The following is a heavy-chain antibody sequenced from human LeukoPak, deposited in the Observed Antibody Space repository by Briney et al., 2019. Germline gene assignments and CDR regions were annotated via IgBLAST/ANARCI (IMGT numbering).Heavy chain of an antibody. Sequence: PGGSLRLSCAASGFTFSSYGMNWVRQAPGKGLEWVSAISGSGGTTYYADSVKGRFTVSRDNSKNTLYLQMNSLRAEDTALYYCAREAHGSDSSGYYSYDDAFDIWGQGTMVTVSS. CDR3: AREAHGSDSSGYYSYDDAFDI. CDR2: ISGSGGTT. D-gene: IGHD3-22*01. CDR1: GFTFSSYG. J-gene: IGHJ3*02. V-gene: IGHV3-23*01.